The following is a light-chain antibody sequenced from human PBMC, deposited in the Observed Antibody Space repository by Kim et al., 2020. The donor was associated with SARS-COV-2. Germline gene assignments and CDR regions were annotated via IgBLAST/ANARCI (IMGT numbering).Light chain of an antibody. V-gene: IGLV6-57*03. Sequence: KTVTITCTRSSGSIARNYVQWYQQRPGSAPTTVIYEDNQRPSGVPDRFSGSIDSSSNSASLTISGLKTEDEADYYCQSYDSSNHVVFGGGTKVTVL. J-gene: IGLJ2*01. CDR1: SGSIARNY. CDR2: EDN. CDR3: QSYDSSNHVV.